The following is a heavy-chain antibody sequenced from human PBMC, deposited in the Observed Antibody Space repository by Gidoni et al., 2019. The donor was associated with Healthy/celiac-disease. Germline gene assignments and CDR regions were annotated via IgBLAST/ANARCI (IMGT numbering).Heavy chain of an antibody. J-gene: IGHJ4*02. CDR2: ISYDGSNK. D-gene: IGHD6-13*01. Sequence: QVQLVESGGGVVQPGRSLRLSCAASGFTFSSYAMHWVRQAPGKGLEWVAVISYDGSNKSYADSVKGRFTISRDNSKNTLYLQMNSLRAEDTAVYYCARAPTYSSNDWTFDYWGQGTLVTVSS. CDR1: GFTFSSYA. V-gene: IGHV3-30-3*01. CDR3: ARAPTYSSNDWTFDY.